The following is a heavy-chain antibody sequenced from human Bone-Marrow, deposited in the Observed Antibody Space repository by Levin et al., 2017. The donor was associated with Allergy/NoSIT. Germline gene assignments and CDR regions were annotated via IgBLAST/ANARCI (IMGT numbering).Heavy chain of an antibody. CDR3: ARDRGTGGFEAFGY. CDR2: MSSSGSTT. Sequence: AGGSLRLSCAASGFTFSDYYMSWIRQAPGKGLEWVSYMSSSGSTTHYADSVKGRFTISRDTAKNSLYLQMNSLRAEDTAMYYCARDRGTGGFEAFGYWGQGTLVTVSS. J-gene: IGHJ4*02. CDR1: GFTFSDYY. V-gene: IGHV3-11*01. D-gene: IGHD7-27*01.